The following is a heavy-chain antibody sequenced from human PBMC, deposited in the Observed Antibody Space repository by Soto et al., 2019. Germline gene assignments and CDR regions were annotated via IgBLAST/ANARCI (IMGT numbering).Heavy chain of an antibody. Sequence: ASVKVSCKASGGTFSSYAISWVRQAPGQGLEWMGGIIPIFGTANYAQKFQGRVTITADESTSTAYMELSNLRSEDTAVYYCARGYCSSTSCQYGGSFGYWGQGTLVTVSS. J-gene: IGHJ4*02. D-gene: IGHD2-2*01. V-gene: IGHV1-69*13. CDR1: GGTFSSYA. CDR3: ARGYCSSTSCQYGGSFGY. CDR2: IIPIFGTA.